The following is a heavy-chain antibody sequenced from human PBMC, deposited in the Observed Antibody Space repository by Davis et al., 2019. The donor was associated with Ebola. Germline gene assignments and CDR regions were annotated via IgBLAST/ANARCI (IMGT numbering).Heavy chain of an antibody. D-gene: IGHD1-26*01. V-gene: IGHV3-23*01. Sequence: GGSLRLSCAASGFTFSSYAMSWVRQAPGKGLEWVSTLGTSADTYYADSVKGRFTISRDNSKNTLYLQMNGLRVEDTAIYYCAKDTSNIWFDIWGQGTNVTVSS. CDR1: GFTFSSYA. CDR3: AKDTSNIWFDI. J-gene: IGHJ3*02. CDR2: LGTSADT.